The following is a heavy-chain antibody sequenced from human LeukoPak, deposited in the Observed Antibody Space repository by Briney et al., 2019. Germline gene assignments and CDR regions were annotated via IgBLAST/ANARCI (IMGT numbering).Heavy chain of an antibody. Sequence: GGSLRLSCAASGFTFSSYSMNWVRQAPGKGLEWVSAXXXSGGSXXYXDSVXGRFTISRXNSKNTLYLQMNSLRAEDTGVYYCAAGGRVWGQGTTVTVSS. D-gene: IGHD3-10*01. J-gene: IGHJ6*02. V-gene: IGHV3-23*01. CDR3: AAGGRV. CDR2: XXXSGGSX. CDR1: GFTFSSYS.